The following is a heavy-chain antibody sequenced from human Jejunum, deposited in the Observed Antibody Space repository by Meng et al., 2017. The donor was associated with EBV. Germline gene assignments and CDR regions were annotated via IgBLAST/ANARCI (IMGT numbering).Heavy chain of an antibody. CDR3: LPSFDS. CDR1: GLNFNNAW. V-gene: IGHV3-15*01. J-gene: IGHJ4*02. Sequence: EVQVVESEGGLVKPGGSLRLSCVASGLNFNNAWMTWVRQAPGKGLEWVGRIKSKAAGETIDYAAPVQGRFTISRDDSKNTMYLQMNSLRTEDTAVYYCLPSFDSWGQGTLVTVSS. CDR2: IKSKAAGETI.